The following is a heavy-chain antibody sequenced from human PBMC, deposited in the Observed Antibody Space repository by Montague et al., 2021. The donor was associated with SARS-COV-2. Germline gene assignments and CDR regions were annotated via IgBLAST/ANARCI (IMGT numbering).Heavy chain of an antibody. D-gene: IGHD1-1*01. CDR1: GGSISGYY. Sequence: SETLSLTCTVSGGSISGYYWTWMRQPPGKGLEWLGHIYYTGSTKYNPSLKSRVTISIGTPKNQFSLKLRSVTAADTAVYFCARAQTTGLSANCVNYFDYWGQGALVTVSS. CDR2: IYYTGST. J-gene: IGHJ4*02. CDR3: ARAQTTGLSANCVNYFDY. V-gene: IGHV4-59*01.